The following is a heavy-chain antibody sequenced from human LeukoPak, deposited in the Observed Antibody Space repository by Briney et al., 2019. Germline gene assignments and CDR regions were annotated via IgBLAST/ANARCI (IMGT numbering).Heavy chain of an antibody. J-gene: IGHJ4*02. Sequence: PSETLSLTCAVSGYPISSGYYWGWIRQPPGKGLEWIGSIYHSGSTYYNPSLKSRVTISVDTSKNQFSLKLSSVTAADTAVYYFARLGGGSGWLHFDYWGQGTLVTVSS. V-gene: IGHV4-38-2*01. CDR1: GYPISSGYY. CDR3: ARLGGGSGWLHFDY. D-gene: IGHD6-19*01. CDR2: IYHSGST.